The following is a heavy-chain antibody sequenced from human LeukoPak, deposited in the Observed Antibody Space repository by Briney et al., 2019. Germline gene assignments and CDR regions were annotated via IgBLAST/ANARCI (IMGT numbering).Heavy chain of an antibody. CDR3: ARDAVSVAGIRGDLD. V-gene: IGHV1-18*01. D-gene: IGHD6-19*01. CDR2: IGAYNGNT. Sequence: ASVKVSCKASGYTFTSYGISWVRQAPGQGLEWMGWIGAYNGNTNYAQKPQGRVTMTTDTSTSTAYMELRSLRSDDTAVYYCARDAVSVAGIRGDLDWGQGTLVTVSS. J-gene: IGHJ4*02. CDR1: GYTFTSYG.